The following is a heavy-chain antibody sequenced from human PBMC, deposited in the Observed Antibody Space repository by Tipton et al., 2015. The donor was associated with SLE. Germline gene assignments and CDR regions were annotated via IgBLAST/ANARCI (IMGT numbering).Heavy chain of an antibody. CDR3: ARHDTNYGRNWFDP. J-gene: IGHJ5*02. CDR1: GFSLSSGYY. V-gene: IGHV4-38-2*02. D-gene: IGHD2-8*01. Sequence: TLSLTCTVSGFSLSSGYYWGWIRQPPGKGLEWIGTIYQSGSTYYNPSLKSRVTISVDTSKNQFSLKLSSVTAADTAVYYCARHDTNYGRNWFDPWGRGTLVTVSS. CDR2: IYQSGST.